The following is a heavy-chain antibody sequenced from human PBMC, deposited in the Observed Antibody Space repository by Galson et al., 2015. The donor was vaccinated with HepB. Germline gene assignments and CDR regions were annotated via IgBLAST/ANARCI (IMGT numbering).Heavy chain of an antibody. Sequence: QSGAEVKKSGESLKISCKASGYIFSNYWIGWVRQTPGKGLEWMGIIYPNDSDTRYSPSFQGQVTISVDKSIRTAYLQWRSLKASDTAIYYCAGGGEGAYWGQGTLVTVSS. V-gene: IGHV5-51*01. CDR1: GYIFSNYW. J-gene: IGHJ4*02. CDR2: IYPNDSDT. CDR3: AGGGEGAY. D-gene: IGHD3-10*01.